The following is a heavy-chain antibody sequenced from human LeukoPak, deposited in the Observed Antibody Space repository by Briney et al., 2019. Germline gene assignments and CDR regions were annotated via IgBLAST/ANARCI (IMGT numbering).Heavy chain of an antibody. V-gene: IGHV4-39*07. CDR3: ARTSIVPAAVDY. D-gene: IGHD2-2*01. CDR2: IYHSGNT. CDR1: GGSISSSSYY. Sequence: SETLSLTCTVSGGSISSSSYYWGWIRQPPGEGLEWIGTIYHSGNTYYNPSLKSRVTVSVDTSKNQFSLKLSSVTAADTAVYYCARTSIVPAAVDYWGQGTLVTVSS. J-gene: IGHJ4*02.